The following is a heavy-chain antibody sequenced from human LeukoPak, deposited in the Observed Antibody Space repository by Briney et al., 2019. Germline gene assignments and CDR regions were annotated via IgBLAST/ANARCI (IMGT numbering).Heavy chain of an antibody. J-gene: IGHJ6*03. V-gene: IGHV1-8*01. CDR1: GYTFTSYD. Sequence: GASVKVSCKASGYTFTSYDINWVRQAPGQGLEWMGWMNPNSGNTGYAQKFQGRVTMTRNTSISTAYMELSSLRSEDTAVYYCARVCWASDYPLYSSSWYGLGYYMDVWGKGTTVTVSS. CDR3: ARVCWASDYPLYSSSWYGLGYYMDV. D-gene: IGHD6-13*01. CDR2: MNPNSGNT.